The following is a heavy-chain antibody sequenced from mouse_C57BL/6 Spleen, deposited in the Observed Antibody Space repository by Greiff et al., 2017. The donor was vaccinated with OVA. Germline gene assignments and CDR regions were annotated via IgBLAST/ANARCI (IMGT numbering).Heavy chain of an antibody. V-gene: IGHV1-81*01. CDR3: ARSGLFDYDDYYAMDY. CDR2: IYPRSGNT. J-gene: IGHJ4*01. CDR1: GYTFTSYG. Sequence: VKLMESGAELARPGASVKLSCKASGYTFTSYGISWVKQRTGQGLEWIGEIYPRSGNTYYNEKFKGKATLTADKSSSTAYMELRSLTSEDSAVYFCARSGLFDYDDYYAMDYWGQGTSVTVSS. D-gene: IGHD2-4*01.